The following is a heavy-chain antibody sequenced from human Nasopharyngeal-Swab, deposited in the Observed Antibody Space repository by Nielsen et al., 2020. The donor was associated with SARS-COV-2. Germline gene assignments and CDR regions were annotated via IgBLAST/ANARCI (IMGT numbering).Heavy chain of an antibody. Sequence: SETLSLTYAVSGASVSSCNSYWTWLRPPAALGLVWIVRFFPSGITNYNPSLKIRVTISLDTSKNQFSLKLSSVTAADTAVYYCARDSGGNSFDNWGQGTLVTVSS. CDR1: GASVSSCNSY. V-gene: IGHV4-61*02. J-gene: IGHJ4*02. CDR2: FFPSGIT. D-gene: IGHD2-15*01. CDR3: ARDSGGNSFDN.